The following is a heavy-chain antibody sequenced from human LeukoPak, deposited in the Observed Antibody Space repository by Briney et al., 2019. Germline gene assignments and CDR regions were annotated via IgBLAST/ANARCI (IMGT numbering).Heavy chain of an antibody. CDR3: ARVEYSSSPHFDY. D-gene: IGHD6-6*01. Sequence: GGSLRLSCAASGFTFDSYALHWVRQAPGKGLEWLAIITYDGTNKYYADSVKGRFTISRDNSKNTLFLQMNSLRAEDTAVYYCARVEYSSSPHFDYWGQGTLVTVSS. J-gene: IGHJ4*02. V-gene: IGHV3-30-3*01. CDR1: GFTFDSYA. CDR2: ITYDGTNK.